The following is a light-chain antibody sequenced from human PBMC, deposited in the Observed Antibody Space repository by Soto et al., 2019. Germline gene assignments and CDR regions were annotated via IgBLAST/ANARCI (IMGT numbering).Light chain of an antibody. CDR3: QHHNNCRYT. V-gene: IGKV3D-15*01. CDR1: QMVSSN. J-gene: IGKJ4*01. CDR2: GAT. Sequence: EVLITQSPTTLSVSLGERATLSCRACQMVSSNLAWYQQKPGQAPMLVIYGATTRATGIPARFSGSGSGTEITLTLSSLQSEDFEVYSCQHHNNCRYTFGEGTKVDIK.